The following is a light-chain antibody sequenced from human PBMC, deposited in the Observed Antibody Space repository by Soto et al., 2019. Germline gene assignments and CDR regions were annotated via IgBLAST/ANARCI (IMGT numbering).Light chain of an antibody. CDR2: EVS. CDR1: SSDVGLYNY. J-gene: IGLJ1*01. V-gene: IGLV2-14*01. CDR3: SSFSSSSSHYV. Sequence: QSVLTQPASVSGSPGQSITISCTGTSSDVGLYNYVSWYQQHPGKAPKLMIYEVSNRPSGVSNRFSGSKSGNTASLTISGLXAEDEADYYSSSFSSSSSHYVFGTGTKVTV.